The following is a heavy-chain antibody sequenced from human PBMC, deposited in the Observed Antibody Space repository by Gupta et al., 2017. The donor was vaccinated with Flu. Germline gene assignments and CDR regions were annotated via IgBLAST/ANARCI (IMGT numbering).Heavy chain of an antibody. CDR2: IRNKANSYAT. J-gene: IGHJ4*02. CDR1: GFTFRGST. CDR3: ARPGYSGNSGVDY. V-gene: IGHV3-73*01. Sequence: EVPLVESGGGLVQPGGSLQLSCAASGFTFRGSTIHWVRQASGKGLEWIGRIRNKANSYATAYAVSVKGRFTISRDDSKNTAYLQMNSLKTEDTAVYYCARPGYSGNSGVDYWGQGTLVTVSS. D-gene: IGHD4-23*01.